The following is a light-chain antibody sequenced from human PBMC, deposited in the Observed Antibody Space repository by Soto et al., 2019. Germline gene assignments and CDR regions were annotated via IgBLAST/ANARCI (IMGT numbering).Light chain of an antibody. CDR1: QSISNH. CDR3: QQSYSSPPT. CDR2: AAS. J-gene: IGKJ1*01. V-gene: IGKV1-39*01. Sequence: DIQMTQSPSSLSASVEDRVIITCRASQSISNHLNWYQQKPGKAPKLLIFAASSLQSGVPSRFSGSRSGPDFTLTISSLQPEDSATYYCQQSYSSPPTFGQGTKWIS.